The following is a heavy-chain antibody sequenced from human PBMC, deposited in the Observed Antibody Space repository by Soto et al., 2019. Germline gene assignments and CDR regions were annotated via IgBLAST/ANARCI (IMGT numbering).Heavy chain of an antibody. D-gene: IGHD4-17*01. V-gene: IGHV1-2*04. CDR2: INPSGGA. J-gene: IGHJ3*02. Sequence: ASVKVSCKASGYTFTSYYMHWVRQAPGQGLEWMGIINPSGGANYAQKFQGWVTMTRDTSISTAYMELSRLRSDDTAVYYCARCSTTADDAFDIWGQGTMVTVSS. CDR1: GYTFTSYY. CDR3: ARCSTTADDAFDI.